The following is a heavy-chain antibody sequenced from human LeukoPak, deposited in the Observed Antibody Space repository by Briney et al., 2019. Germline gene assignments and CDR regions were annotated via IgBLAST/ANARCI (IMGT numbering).Heavy chain of an antibody. Sequence: ASVNVSCKASGYTFTSYASSWVRQAPGQGLEWMGWISGYNGNTKYAQKVQGRVTMTTDTSTSTAYMELRSLRSDDTAVYYCARGYSYGSDYYNVMYVWGDGATVTVSS. CDR3: ARGYSYGSDYYNVMYV. D-gene: IGHD5-18*01. CDR1: GYTFTSYA. V-gene: IGHV1-18*01. CDR2: ISGYNGNT. J-gene: IGHJ6*04.